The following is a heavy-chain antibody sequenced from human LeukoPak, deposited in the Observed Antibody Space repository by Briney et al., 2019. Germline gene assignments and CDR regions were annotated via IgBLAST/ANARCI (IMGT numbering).Heavy chain of an antibody. CDR3: AKDRGSKWFGEPIDY. CDR1: GFTFDDYA. CDR2: ISWNSGSI. V-gene: IGHV3-9*01. D-gene: IGHD3-10*01. Sequence: GGSLRLSCVASGFTFDDYAMHWVRQAPGKGLEWVSGISWNSGSIGYADSVKGRFTISRDNAKNSLYLQMNSLRAEDTALYYCAKDRGSKWFGEPIDYWGQGTLVTVSS. J-gene: IGHJ4*02.